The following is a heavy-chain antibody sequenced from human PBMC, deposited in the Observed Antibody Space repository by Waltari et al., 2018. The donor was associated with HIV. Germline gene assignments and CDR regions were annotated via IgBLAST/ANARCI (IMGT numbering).Heavy chain of an antibody. V-gene: IGHV3-23*01. CDR2: SSGSGGRT. Sequence: EVQLLESGGGLVQPGGSLRLSCAASGFTFSSYAMSWVRQAPGKRWEGVSASSGSGGRTNYADSVKGRFTISIDNSKNRLYLQMNSLRAEDTAVYYCAKDRGIAAAGTWGQGTLVTVSS. D-gene: IGHD6-13*01. CDR1: GFTFSSYA. J-gene: IGHJ5*02. CDR3: AKDRGIAAAGT.